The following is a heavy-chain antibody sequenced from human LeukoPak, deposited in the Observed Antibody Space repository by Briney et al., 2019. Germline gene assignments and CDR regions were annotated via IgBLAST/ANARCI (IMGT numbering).Heavy chain of an antibody. J-gene: IGHJ4*02. D-gene: IGHD6-25*01. V-gene: IGHV3-30*03. CDR3: AGGYGSGGNFDY. CDR1: GFTFSSYG. CDR2: ISYDGSNK. Sequence: QSGGSLRLSCAASGFTFSSYGMHWVRQAPGKGLVWVAVISYDGSNKYYADSVKGRFTISRDNSKNTLYLQMNSLRAEDTAVYYCAGGYGSGGNFDYWGQGTLVTVSS.